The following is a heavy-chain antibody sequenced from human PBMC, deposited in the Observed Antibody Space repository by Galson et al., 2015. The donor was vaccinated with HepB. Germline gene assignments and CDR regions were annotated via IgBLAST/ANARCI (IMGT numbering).Heavy chain of an antibody. CDR3: ARGGITNFWSGYYV. V-gene: IGHV4-34*01. J-gene: IGHJ4*02. CDR1: GGSFSGYY. D-gene: IGHD3-3*01. CDR2: INHSGST. Sequence: LSLTCAVYGGSFSGYYWSWIRQPPGKGLEWIGEINHSGSTNYNPSLKSRVTISVDTSKSQFSLKLSSVTAADTAVYYCARGGITNFWSGYYVWGQGTLVTVSS.